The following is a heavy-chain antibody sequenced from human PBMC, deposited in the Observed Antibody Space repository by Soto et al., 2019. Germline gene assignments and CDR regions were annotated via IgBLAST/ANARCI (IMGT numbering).Heavy chain of an antibody. J-gene: IGHJ5*02. V-gene: IGHV3-11*01. D-gene: IGHD3-10*01. CDR1: GFTFSDYY. CDR3: ARVAGEWFGELPGWFDR. CDR2: ISSSGSTI. Sequence: SGGSLRLSCAASGFTFSDYYMSWIRQAPGKGLEWVSYISSSGSTIYYADSVKGRFTISRDNAKNSLYLQMNSLRAEDTAVYYCARVAGEWFGELPGWFDRWGQGTLVTVSS.